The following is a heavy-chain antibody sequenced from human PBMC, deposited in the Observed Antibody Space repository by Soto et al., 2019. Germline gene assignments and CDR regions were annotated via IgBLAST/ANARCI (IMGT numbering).Heavy chain of an antibody. D-gene: IGHD3-9*01. CDR2: IYYSGST. Sequence: PSETLSLTCTVSGGSISSGGYYWSWIRQHPGKGLEWIGYIYYSGSTYYNPSLKSRVTISVDTSKNQFSLKLSSVTAADTAVYYWAGEDDAVCTGYYRFDYWGQGTLVTVSS. CDR3: AGEDDAVCTGYYRFDY. CDR1: GGSISSGGYY. V-gene: IGHV4-31*03. J-gene: IGHJ4*02.